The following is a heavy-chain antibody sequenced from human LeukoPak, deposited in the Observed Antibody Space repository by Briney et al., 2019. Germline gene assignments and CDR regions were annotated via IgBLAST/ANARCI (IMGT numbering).Heavy chain of an antibody. J-gene: IGHJ6*02. CDR2: IIPILGIA. CDR3: AGEEGIAAAAAIYYYGMDV. Sequence: SVKVSCKASGCTFSSYAISWVRQAPGQGLEWMGRIIPILGIANHAQKFQGRVTITADKSTSTAYMELSSLRSEDTAVYYCAGEEGIAAAAAIYYYGMDVWGQGTTVTVSS. V-gene: IGHV1-69*04. D-gene: IGHD6-13*01. CDR1: GCTFSSYA.